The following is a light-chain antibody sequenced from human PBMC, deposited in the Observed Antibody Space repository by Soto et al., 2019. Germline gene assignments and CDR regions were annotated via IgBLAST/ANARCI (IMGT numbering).Light chain of an antibody. CDR1: QSVNDY. CDR3: QHRGRWPRT. J-gene: IGKJ2*01. V-gene: IGKV3-11*01. CDR2: GAS. Sequence: EIVLTQSPATLSLSPGERATLSCRASQSVNDYLAWYQQKPGQAPRLLIYGASNRATGIPLRFSGSESGTDFTLTISSLEPEDFAVDYCQHRGRWPRTCGQGTKLEIK.